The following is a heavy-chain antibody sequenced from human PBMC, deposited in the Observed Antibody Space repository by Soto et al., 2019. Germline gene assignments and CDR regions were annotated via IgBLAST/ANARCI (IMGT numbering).Heavy chain of an antibody. V-gene: IGHV1-69*02. D-gene: IGHD6-6*01. CDR2: IIPILGIA. Sequence: SVKVSCKASGGTFSSYTISWVRQAPGQGLEWMGRIIPILGIANYAQKFQGRVTITADKSTSTAYMELSSLRSEDTAVYYCARGRQQLVPYYYYYYMDVWGKGTTVTVSS. J-gene: IGHJ6*03. CDR3: ARGRQQLVPYYYYYYMDV. CDR1: GGTFSSYT.